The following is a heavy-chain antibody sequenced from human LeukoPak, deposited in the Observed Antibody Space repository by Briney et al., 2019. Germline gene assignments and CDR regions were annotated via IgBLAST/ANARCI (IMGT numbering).Heavy chain of an antibody. V-gene: IGHV1-18*01. Sequence: ASVKVSCKASGYTFTSYGISWVRQAPGQGLEWMGWISAYNGNTNYAQKLQGRVTMTTDTSTSTAYMELRSLRSDDTAVYYCARDDRHYYYDSSGYYATFDYRGQGTLVTVSS. CDR2: ISAYNGNT. J-gene: IGHJ4*02. CDR1: GYTFTSYG. D-gene: IGHD3-22*01. CDR3: ARDDRHYYYDSSGYYATFDY.